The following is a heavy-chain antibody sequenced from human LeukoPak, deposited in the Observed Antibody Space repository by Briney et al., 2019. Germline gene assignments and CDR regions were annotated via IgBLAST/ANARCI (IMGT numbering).Heavy chain of an antibody. Sequence: ETLSLTCTVSGGSVSSYYWSWIRQPPGKGLEWVANIKQDGSEKYYVDSVKGRFTISRDNAKNSLYLQMNSLRAEDTAVYYCARHDYGDELDYWGQGTLVTVSS. CDR1: GGSVSSYY. J-gene: IGHJ4*02. CDR3: ARHDYGDELDY. V-gene: IGHV3-7*01. CDR2: IKQDGSEK. D-gene: IGHD4-17*01.